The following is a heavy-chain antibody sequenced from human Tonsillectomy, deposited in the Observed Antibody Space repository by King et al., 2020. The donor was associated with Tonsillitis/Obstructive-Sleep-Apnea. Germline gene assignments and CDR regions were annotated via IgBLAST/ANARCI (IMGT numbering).Heavy chain of an antibody. D-gene: IGHD2-2*01. V-gene: IGHV1-18*01. CDR3: ARVHSYCSRTSCLDF. J-gene: IGHJ4*02. Sequence: VQLVESGAEVKKPGASVKVSCKASGYTFTSYGISWVRQAPGQGLEWMGWISAYNGNTNYAQKLQGRVTMTTDTSTSPAYMELGSLRSDDTAVYYCARVHSYCSRTSCLDFWGQGTLVTVSS. CDR1: GYTFTSYG. CDR2: ISAYNGNT.